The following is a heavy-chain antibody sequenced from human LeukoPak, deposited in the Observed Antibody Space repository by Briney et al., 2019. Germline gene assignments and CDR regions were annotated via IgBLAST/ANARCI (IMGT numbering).Heavy chain of an antibody. CDR2: IWYDGSNK. J-gene: IGHJ2*01. CDR1: GFTFSSYS. V-gene: IGHV3-33*01. D-gene: IGHD2/OR15-2a*01. CDR3: ARDRSMSGWYIDL. Sequence: GGSLRLPCAASGFTFSSYSMHWVRQAPGKGLEWVAVIWYDGSNKYYPDSVQGRFTISRDNSKNTLYLQVNSLRAEDTAVYYCARDRSMSGWYIDLWGRGTLVTVSS.